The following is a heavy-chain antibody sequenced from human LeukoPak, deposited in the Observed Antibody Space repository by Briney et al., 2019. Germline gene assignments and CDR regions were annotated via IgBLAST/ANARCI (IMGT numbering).Heavy chain of an antibody. J-gene: IGHJ3*02. V-gene: IGHV3-21*01. Sequence: NPGGSLRLSCAASGFTFSSYSMNWVRQAPGKGLEWVSSISSSSSYIYYADSVKGRFTISRDNAKNSLYLQMNSLRAEDTAVYYCARDPPIAVAANEVDAFDIWGQGTMVTVSS. CDR2: ISSSSSYI. CDR1: GFTFSSYS. D-gene: IGHD6-19*01. CDR3: ARDPPIAVAANEVDAFDI.